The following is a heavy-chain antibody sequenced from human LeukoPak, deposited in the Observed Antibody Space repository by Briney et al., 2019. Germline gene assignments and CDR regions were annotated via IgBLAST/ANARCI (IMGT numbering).Heavy chain of an antibody. Sequence: GGSLRLSCAASGFTFSSYSMNWVRQAPGKGLEWVSYISSSSSSTIYYADSAKGRFTISRDNAKNSLYLQMNSLRDEDTAVYYCASSPWFGESQWGQGTLVTVSS. D-gene: IGHD3-10*01. CDR2: ISSSSSSTI. CDR1: GFTFSSYS. CDR3: ASSPWFGESQ. J-gene: IGHJ4*02. V-gene: IGHV3-48*02.